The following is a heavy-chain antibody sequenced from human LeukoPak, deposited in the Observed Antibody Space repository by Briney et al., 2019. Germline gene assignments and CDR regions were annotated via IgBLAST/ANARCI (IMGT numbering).Heavy chain of an antibody. CDR3: SRGGWFGELLFYYFDY. CDR1: GFTFSSYW. D-gene: IGHD3-10*01. CDR2: IKQCGSEK. Sequence: GGPLRLSCAASGFTFSSYWMSGVRQAPGKGLEWVANIKQCGSEKYYVDSVKGRFTISRDNSKNTLYLQMNSLRAEDTGVYYCSRGGWFGELLFYYFDYWGQGTLVTVSS. V-gene: IGHV3-7*01. J-gene: IGHJ4*02.